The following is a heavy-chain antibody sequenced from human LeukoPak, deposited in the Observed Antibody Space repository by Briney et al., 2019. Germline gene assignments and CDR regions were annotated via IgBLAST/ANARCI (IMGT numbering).Heavy chain of an antibody. Sequence: SETLSVTCTVSGGSISSYYWSWIRQPAGKGLEWIGRIYTSGSTNYNPSLKSRVTISVDTSKNQFSLKLSSVTAADTAVYYCARDLYSSGWSTFDAFDIWGQGTMVTVSS. CDR3: ARDLYSSGWSTFDAFDI. V-gene: IGHV4-4*07. CDR2: IYTSGST. J-gene: IGHJ3*02. D-gene: IGHD6-19*01. CDR1: GGSISSYY.